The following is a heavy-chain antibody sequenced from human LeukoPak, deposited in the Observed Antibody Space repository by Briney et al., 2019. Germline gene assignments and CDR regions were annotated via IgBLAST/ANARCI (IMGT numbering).Heavy chain of an antibody. V-gene: IGHV4-59*01. D-gene: IGHD5-24*01. J-gene: IGHJ5*02. CDR3: ARARDGHINNWFDP. CDR2: IYYSGST. Sequence: KPPETLSLTCTVSGGSINSYYWSWIRQPPGKGLEWIGYIYYSGSTEYNPSLKSRVTISVDTSKNQFSLKMSSVTAADTAVYYCARARDGHINNWFDPWGQGTLVTVSS. CDR1: GGSINSYY.